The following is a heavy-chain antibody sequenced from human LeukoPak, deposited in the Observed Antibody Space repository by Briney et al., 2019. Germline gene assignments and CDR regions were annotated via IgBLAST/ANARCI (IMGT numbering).Heavy chain of an antibody. CDR1: GFTFSSHA. D-gene: IGHD1-26*01. J-gene: IGHJ4*02. Sequence: GGSLRLSCAASGFTFSSHAMSWVRHAPGKGLEWVSAISGSGVSTYYADSVKGRFTISRDNSKNTLYLQMNSLRVEDTAVHYCAKARGTVGAALDHWGQGTLVTVSS. CDR3: AKARGTVGAALDH. V-gene: IGHV3-23*01. CDR2: ISGSGVST.